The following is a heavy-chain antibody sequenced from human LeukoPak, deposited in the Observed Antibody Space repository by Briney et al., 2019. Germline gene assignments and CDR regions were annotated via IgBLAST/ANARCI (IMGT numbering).Heavy chain of an antibody. CDR2: ISSSGSFI. CDR3: ARGIGGYDLYFDN. D-gene: IGHD5-12*01. J-gene: IGHJ4*02. CDR1: GFTFSSYA. V-gene: IGHV3-21*01. Sequence: GGSLRLSCAASGFTFSSYAMSWVRQAPGKGLEWVSSISSSGSFIYYADSVKGRFTISKDNARNSLYLQMNSLRAEDTAVYYCARGIGGYDLYFDNWGQGALVTVSS.